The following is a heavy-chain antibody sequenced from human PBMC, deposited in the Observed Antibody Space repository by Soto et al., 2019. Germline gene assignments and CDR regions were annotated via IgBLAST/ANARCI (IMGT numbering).Heavy chain of an antibody. V-gene: IGHV1-18*01. D-gene: IGHD2-15*01. CDR3: ASAGAAPYSYSGMDV. CDR2: ISTYNGDT. J-gene: IGHJ6*02. CDR1: GYTFSTSG. Sequence: QVQLVQSGAEVRKPGASVKVSCKASGYTFSTSGMSWLRQAPGQGLEWMGWISTYNGDTNDAPKFPDRVTMTSAPSTSTVYMELTSLRSDDTAVYYCASAGAAPYSYSGMDVWGQGTRVTVSS.